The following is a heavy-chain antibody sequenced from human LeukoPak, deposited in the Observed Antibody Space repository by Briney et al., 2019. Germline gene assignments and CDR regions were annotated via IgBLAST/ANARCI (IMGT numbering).Heavy chain of an antibody. CDR2: IYYSEST. V-gene: IGHV4-39*01. J-gene: IGHJ2*01. CDR1: GGSISRSSYY. CDR3: ARLYDTSGYFYWYFDL. Sequence: SETLSLTCTVSGGSISRSSYYWVWIRQPPGKGLEWIGSIYYSESTYYNPSLKSRVTISVDTSKNQFSLKLSSVTAADTAVYYCARLYDTSGYFYWYFDLWGRGTLVTVSS. D-gene: IGHD3-22*01.